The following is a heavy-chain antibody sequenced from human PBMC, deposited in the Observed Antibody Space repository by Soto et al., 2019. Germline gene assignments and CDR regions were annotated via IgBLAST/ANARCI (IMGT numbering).Heavy chain of an antibody. CDR2: IFYSGTT. V-gene: IGHV4-30-4*01. J-gene: IGHJ6*02. CDR1: GGSFSADYY. Sequence: SSETLSLTCAVYGGSFSADYYWSWIRQTPGKGLEWIGHIFYSGTTYYNPSLKSRLTISVDTSKNHFSLRLTSVTAADTAVYYCARDLWVEPELYYYGMDVWGQGTTVTVSS. CDR3: ARDLWVEPELYYYGMDV. D-gene: IGHD1-1*01.